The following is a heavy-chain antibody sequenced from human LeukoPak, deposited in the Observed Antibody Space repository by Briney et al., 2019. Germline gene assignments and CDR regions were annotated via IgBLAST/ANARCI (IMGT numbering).Heavy chain of an antibody. CDR3: ARDEGGNGGKVDY. V-gene: IGHV4-30-2*01. D-gene: IGHD4-23*01. CDR2: IYHSGST. Sequence: PSETLSLTCTVSGGSISSGGYYWSWIRQPPGKGLEWIGYIYHSGSTYYNPSLKSRVTISVDRSKNQFSLKLSSVTAADTAVYYCARDEGGNGGKVDYWGQGTLVTVSS. J-gene: IGHJ4*02. CDR1: GGSISSGGYY.